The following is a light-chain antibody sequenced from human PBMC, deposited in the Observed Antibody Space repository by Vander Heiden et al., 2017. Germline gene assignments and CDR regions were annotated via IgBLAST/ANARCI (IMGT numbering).Light chain of an antibody. Sequence: QMTQSPSTLSASVGDRVIITCRASQSVRSWVAWYQQKPGKAPNLLIYKVSNLESGVPSRYSGSGSETEFTLTISSLQPDDFATYYCQHYDSYSWTFGHGTKVEIK. J-gene: IGKJ1*01. CDR2: KVS. CDR3: QHYDSYSWT. V-gene: IGKV1-5*03. CDR1: QSVRSW.